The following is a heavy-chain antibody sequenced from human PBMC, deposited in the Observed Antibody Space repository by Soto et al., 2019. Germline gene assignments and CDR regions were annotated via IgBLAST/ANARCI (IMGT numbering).Heavy chain of an antibody. CDR2: IYSGDSDSS. CDR3: ARGGAVADSEDLFGYFDL. D-gene: IGHD3-10*02. CDR1: GYNFTNYW. V-gene: IGHV5-51*01. Sequence: PGESLKISCKGSGYNFTNYWIAWVRQMPGKGLEWMGIIYSGDSDSSRYSPSLQGQVTISADKSISTVYLQWSSLKAPDTAMYYCARGGAVADSEDLFGYFDLWGQGTLVTVSS. J-gene: IGHJ4*02.